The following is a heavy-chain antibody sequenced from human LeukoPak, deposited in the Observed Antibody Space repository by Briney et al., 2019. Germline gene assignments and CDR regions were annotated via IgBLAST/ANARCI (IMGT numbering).Heavy chain of an antibody. V-gene: IGHV3-9*01. D-gene: IGHD1-14*01. CDR1: GFTFGASA. CDR2: ISWNSGSI. J-gene: IGHJ3*02. CDR3: AKAISGLANAFDI. Sequence: PGGSLRLSCAASGFTFGASAMHWVRQVPGKGLEWVSGISWNSGSIGYADSVKGRFTISRDNAKNSLYLQMNSLRAEDTALYYRAKAISGLANAFDIWGQGTMVTVSS.